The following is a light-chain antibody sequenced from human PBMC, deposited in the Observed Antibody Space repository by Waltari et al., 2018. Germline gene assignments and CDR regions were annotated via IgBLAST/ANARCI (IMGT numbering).Light chain of an antibody. V-gene: IGKV2-30*02. Sequence: DVVMTQSPLSLPVTLGQPASISCRSSQSLVHSDGNTYLNWFQQRPGQSPRRRIDKVSNRDFGVPYRFSGSGSGTVFTLKISRVEAEDVGVYYCMQGTHWPPTFGQGTKVEIK. J-gene: IGKJ1*01. CDR2: KVS. CDR3: MQGTHWPPT. CDR1: QSLVHSDGNTY.